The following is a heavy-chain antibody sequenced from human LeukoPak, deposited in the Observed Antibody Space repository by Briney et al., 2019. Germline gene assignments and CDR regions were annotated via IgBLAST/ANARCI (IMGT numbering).Heavy chain of an antibody. CDR1: GFTFSTYD. V-gene: IGHV3-30*02. D-gene: IGHD1-26*01. J-gene: IGHJ4*02. Sequence: QSGGSLRLSCAASGFTFSTYDMNWVRQAPGKGLEWVAFVQYDGSNKYYADSVEGRFTISRDNSKNTFYLQMDSLRAEDTAVYYCAKDAYSGKYLFDYWGQGTLVTVSS. CDR3: AKDAYSGKYLFDY. CDR2: VQYDGSNK.